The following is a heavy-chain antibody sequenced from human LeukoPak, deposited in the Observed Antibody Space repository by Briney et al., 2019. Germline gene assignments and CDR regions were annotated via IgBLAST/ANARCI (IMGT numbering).Heavy chain of an antibody. D-gene: IGHD6-13*01. V-gene: IGHV4-34*01. CDR3: ARGYSRAYYFDY. CDR2: INHSGST. Sequence: SETLSLTCAVYGGSFSGYYWSWIRQPPGKGLEWIGEINHSGSTNYNPSLKSRVTISVDTSKSQFSLNLSSVTAADTAVYYCARGYSRAYYFDYWGQGTLVTVSS. J-gene: IGHJ4*02. CDR1: GGSFSGYY.